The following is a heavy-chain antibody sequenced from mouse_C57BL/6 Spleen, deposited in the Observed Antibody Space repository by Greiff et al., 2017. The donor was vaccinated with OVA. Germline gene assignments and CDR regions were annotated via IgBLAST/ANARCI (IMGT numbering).Heavy chain of an antibody. D-gene: IGHD1-1*01. Sequence: EVKLMESGAELVRPGSSVKMSCKTSGYTFTSYGINWVKQRPGQGLEWIGYIYIGNGYTEYNEKFKGKATLTSDTSSSTAYMQLSSLTSEDSAIYFCAKNYYGSSPWHFDVWGTGTTVTVSS. CDR1: GYTFTSYG. J-gene: IGHJ1*03. V-gene: IGHV1-58*01. CDR2: IYIGNGYT. CDR3: AKNYYGSSPWHFDV.